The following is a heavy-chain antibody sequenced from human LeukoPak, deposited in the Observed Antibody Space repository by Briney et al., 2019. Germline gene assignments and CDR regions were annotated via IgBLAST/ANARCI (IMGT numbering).Heavy chain of an antibody. D-gene: IGHD2-2*01. Sequence: GGSLRLSCAGSGFTFTNFAMTWVRQAPGKGLEWVSSMGPSGDTYYVDSVKGRFSISRDASKNPMYLQMNSLGAADTAVYYCAKGDVVPAFFDYWGQGTLVTVS. CDR1: GFTFTNFA. J-gene: IGHJ4*02. CDR2: MGPSGDT. CDR3: AKGDVVPAFFDY. V-gene: IGHV3-23*01.